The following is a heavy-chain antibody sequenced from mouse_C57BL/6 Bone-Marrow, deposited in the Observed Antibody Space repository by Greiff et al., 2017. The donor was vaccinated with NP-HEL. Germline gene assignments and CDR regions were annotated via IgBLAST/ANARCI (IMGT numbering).Heavy chain of an antibody. CDR1: EYEFPSHD. Sequence: DVHLVESGGGLVQPGESLKLSCESNEYEFPSHDMSWVRKTPEKRLELVAAINSDGGSTYYPDTMERRFIISRDNTKKTLYLQMSILRSEDTALYYCARHSPYYYGSSYWYFDVWGTGTTVTVSS. D-gene: IGHD1-1*01. V-gene: IGHV5-2*01. J-gene: IGHJ1*03. CDR2: INSDGGST. CDR3: ARHSPYYYGSSYWYFDV.